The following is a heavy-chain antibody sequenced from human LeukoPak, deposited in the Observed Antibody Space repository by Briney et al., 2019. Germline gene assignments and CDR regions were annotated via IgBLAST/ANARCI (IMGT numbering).Heavy chain of an antibody. D-gene: IGHD1-26*01. CDR1: GYSISSGYY. CDR3: ARLKYTGNFYSSWFDP. Sequence: SETLSLTCTVSGYSISSGYYWGWIRQPPGKGLEWIGYIYYSGNTNYNPSLKSRVTISVDTSKNQFSLKLNSVTAADTAVYYCARLKYTGNFYSSWFDPWGQGTLVTVSS. V-gene: IGHV4-38-2*02. J-gene: IGHJ5*02. CDR2: IYYSGNT.